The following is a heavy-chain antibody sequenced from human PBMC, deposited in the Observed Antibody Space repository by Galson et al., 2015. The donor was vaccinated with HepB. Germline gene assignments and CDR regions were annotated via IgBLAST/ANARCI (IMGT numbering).Heavy chain of an antibody. Sequence: SLRLSCAASEFILSMYWMNWVRQAPGKGLEWVANIKEDGGAKNYVDSVKGRFTIARDNAKNSLYLQMNSLRAEDTAVNYCARVKRGEWFSFYYYGMDVWGRGTTVTVSS. CDR3: ARVKRGEWFSFYYYGMDV. D-gene: IGHD3-3*01. CDR1: EFILSMYW. CDR2: IKEDGGAK. V-gene: IGHV3-7*05. J-gene: IGHJ6*02.